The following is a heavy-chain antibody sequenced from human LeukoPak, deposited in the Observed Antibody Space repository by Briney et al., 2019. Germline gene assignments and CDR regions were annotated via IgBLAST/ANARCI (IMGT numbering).Heavy chain of an antibody. CDR3: ARVHGDYYYYGMDV. D-gene: IGHD4-17*01. CDR1: GDTFSSYA. V-gene: IGHV1-69*13. Sequence: SVKVSCKASGDTFSSYAISWVRQAPGQGLEWMGGIIPIFGTANYAQKFQGRVTIIADGSMSTVYMELSSLRSEDTAVYYCARVHGDYYYYGMDVWGQGTTVTVSS. J-gene: IGHJ6*02. CDR2: IIPIFGTA.